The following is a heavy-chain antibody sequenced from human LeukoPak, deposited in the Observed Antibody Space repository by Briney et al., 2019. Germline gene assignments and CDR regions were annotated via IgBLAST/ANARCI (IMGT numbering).Heavy chain of an antibody. J-gene: IGHJ4*02. CDR2: ISYDGSNK. CDR1: GFTFSSYA. Sequence: HPGGSLRLSCAASGFTFSSYAMPWVRQAPGKGLEWVAVISYDGSNKYYADSVKGRFTISRDNSKNTLYLQMNSLRAEDTAVYYCAKDRSSSSHSRPPAGLDYWGQGTLVTVSS. V-gene: IGHV3-30*04. CDR3: AKDRSSSSHSRPPAGLDY. D-gene: IGHD6-6*01.